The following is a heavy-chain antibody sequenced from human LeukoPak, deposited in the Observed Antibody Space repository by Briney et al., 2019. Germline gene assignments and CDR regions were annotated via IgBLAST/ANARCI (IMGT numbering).Heavy chain of an antibody. CDR3: AREGRAAAGPFDY. V-gene: IGHV3-33*08. CDR2: IWYDGSNK. CDR1: GFTFSSYG. D-gene: IGHD6-13*01. J-gene: IGHJ4*02. Sequence: GGSLRLSCAASGFTFSSYGMHWVRQAPGKGLEWVAVIWYDGSNKYYADSVKGRFTISRDNSKNTLYLQMNSLRAEDTAVYYCAREGRAAAGPFDYWGQGTLVTVSS.